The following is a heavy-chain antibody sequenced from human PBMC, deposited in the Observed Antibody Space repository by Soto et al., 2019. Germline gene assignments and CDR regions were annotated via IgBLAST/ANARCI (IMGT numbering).Heavy chain of an antibody. D-gene: IGHD3-22*01. J-gene: IGHJ3*02. Sequence: PSETLSLTCAVSGYSISSGYYWGGIRQPPGKGLEWIGSIYHSGSTYYNPSLKSRVTISVDTSKNQFSLKLSSVTAADTAVYYCARVGTMIVVVINAFDIWGQGTMVTVSS. CDR2: IYHSGST. V-gene: IGHV4-38-2*01. CDR3: ARVGTMIVVVINAFDI. CDR1: GYSISSGYY.